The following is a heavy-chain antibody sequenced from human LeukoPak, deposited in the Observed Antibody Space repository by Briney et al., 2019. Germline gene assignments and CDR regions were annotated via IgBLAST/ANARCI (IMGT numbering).Heavy chain of an antibody. CDR1: GFTFSSYD. CDR3: ARSKGSGSYDY. CDR2: IGTAGDT. J-gene: IGHJ4*02. Sequence: GGSLRFSCAASGFTFSSYDMHWVRQATGKGLEWVSAIGTAGDTYYPGSVKGRFTISRENAKNSLYLQMNSLRAGDTAVYYCARSKGSGSYDYWGQGTLVTVSS. D-gene: IGHD3-10*01. V-gene: IGHV3-13*01.